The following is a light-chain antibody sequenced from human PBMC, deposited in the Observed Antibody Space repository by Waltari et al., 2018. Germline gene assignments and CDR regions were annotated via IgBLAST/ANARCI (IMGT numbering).Light chain of an antibody. V-gene: IGLV3-25*03. CDR2: QDT. Sequence: SYELTQPPPVSVSPGQTARSTCSGEALPKQYVYWYQQKPGQAPLVLIHQDTERPSGIPERFSGSSSGTTGTLIISGVEAEDEANYYCQSADSTGTQKVFGGGTKLTVL. CDR1: ALPKQY. CDR3: QSADSTGTQKV. J-gene: IGLJ3*02.